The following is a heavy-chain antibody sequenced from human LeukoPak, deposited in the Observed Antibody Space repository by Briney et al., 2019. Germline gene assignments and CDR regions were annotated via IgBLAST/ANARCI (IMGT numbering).Heavy chain of an antibody. V-gene: IGHV3-21*01. J-gene: IGHJ4*02. CDR3: AREVWGPEY. D-gene: IGHD1-14*01. Sequence: GGSLRLSCAASGFTFSSYSMHWVRQAPGKGLEWVSAISSSSSFIYYADSMKGRFTISRDNAKNSLYLQMNSLRAEDTAVYYCAREVWGPEYWGQGTLVTVSS. CDR1: GFTFSSYS. CDR2: ISSSSSFI.